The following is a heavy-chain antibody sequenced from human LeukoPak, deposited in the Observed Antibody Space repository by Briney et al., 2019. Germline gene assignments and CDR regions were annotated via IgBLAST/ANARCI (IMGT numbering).Heavy chain of an antibody. CDR3: ARDRGSSWYLGILY. D-gene: IGHD6-13*01. J-gene: IGHJ4*02. CDR1: GFTFSSYS. CDR2: ISSSSSYI. Sequence: PGGSLRLSCAASGFTFSSYSMNWVRQAPGKGLEWVSSISSSSSYIYYADSVKGRFTISRDNAKNSLYLQMNSLRAEDTAVYYCARDRGSSWYLGILYWGQGTPVTVSS. V-gene: IGHV3-21*01.